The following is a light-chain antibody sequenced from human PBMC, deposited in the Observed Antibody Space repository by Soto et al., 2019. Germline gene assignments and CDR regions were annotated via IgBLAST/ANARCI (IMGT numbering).Light chain of an antibody. CDR2: DSS. Sequence: EIVLTQSPATLSLSPGERATLSCRASQSVGTYFAWYQQKPGQAPRLLIYDSSNRATGIPARFSGSGSGTGFTLTISSLEPEGFAVYYCQQRSDWPSTFGGGTKVEIK. CDR1: QSVGTY. V-gene: IGKV3-11*01. J-gene: IGKJ4*01. CDR3: QQRSDWPST.